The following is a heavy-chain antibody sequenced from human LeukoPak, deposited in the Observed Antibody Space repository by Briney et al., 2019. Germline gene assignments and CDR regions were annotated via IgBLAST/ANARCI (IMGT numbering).Heavy chain of an antibody. J-gene: IGHJ4*02. CDR3: ARDGSSTSPQFDY. Sequence: PGGSLRLSCAASGFTFSNFWMSWVRQAPGKGLEWVANIKEDGSEKNYVDSVKGRFTISRDSATDSLYLQMNSLRAEDTAVYFCARDGSSTSPQFDYWGQGTRVTVSS. V-gene: IGHV3-7*01. D-gene: IGHD2-2*01. CDR1: GFTFSNFW. CDR2: IKEDGSEK.